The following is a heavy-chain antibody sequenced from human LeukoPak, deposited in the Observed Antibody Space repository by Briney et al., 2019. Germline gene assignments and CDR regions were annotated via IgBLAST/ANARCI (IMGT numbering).Heavy chain of an antibody. J-gene: IGHJ4*02. CDR2: SYTSGST. Sequence: PSETLSLTCTVSGGSISSGSDCWSWLRQPAGKGLEWIGRSYTSGSTNYNPSLKSRVTISVDTSKNQFSLKLSSVTAADTAVYYCARTVAIAAAGFDYWGQGTLVTVSS. V-gene: IGHV4-61*02. CDR1: GGSISSGSDC. CDR3: ARTVAIAAAGFDY. D-gene: IGHD6-13*01.